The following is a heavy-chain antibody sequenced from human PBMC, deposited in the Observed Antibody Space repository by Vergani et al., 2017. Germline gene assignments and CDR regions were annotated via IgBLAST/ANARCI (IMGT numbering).Heavy chain of an antibody. Sequence: QEQLVESGGGVVQPGTSLRLSCAASGFTFSSYGMHWVRQAPGKGLEWVALIWYDGSMKYYADSVKGRFTISRDNSQNTLYLQMNRLRAEDTAVYYCARDTVGGWSLDYWGQGTLVTVSS. CDR3: ARDTVGGWSLDY. V-gene: IGHV3-33*01. D-gene: IGHD4-23*01. CDR1: GFTFSSYG. CDR2: IWYDGSMK. J-gene: IGHJ4*02.